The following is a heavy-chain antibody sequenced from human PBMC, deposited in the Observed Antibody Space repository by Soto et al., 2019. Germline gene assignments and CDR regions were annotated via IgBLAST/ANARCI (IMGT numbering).Heavy chain of an antibody. CDR2: INPKSGGT. Sequence: ASVKVSCKASGYSFTDYHIHWLRQAPGQGLEWLGRINPKSGGTSTAQKFQGWVTMTTDTSISTASMELTRLTSDDTAIYYCARGDSTDCSNGVCSFFYNHDMDVWGQGTTVTVSS. D-gene: IGHD2-8*01. V-gene: IGHV1-2*04. CDR3: ARGDSTDCSNGVCSFFYNHDMDV. J-gene: IGHJ6*02. CDR1: GYSFTDYH.